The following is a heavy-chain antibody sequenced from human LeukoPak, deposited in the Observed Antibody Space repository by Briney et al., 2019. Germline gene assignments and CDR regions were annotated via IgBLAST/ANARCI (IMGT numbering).Heavy chain of an antibody. Sequence: SETLSLTCAVYGGSFSGYYWSWIRQPPGKELEWIGEINHSGSTNYNPSLKSRVTISVDTSKNQFSLKLSSVTAADTAVYYCATRRTLSSGDAFDIWGQGTMVTVSS. J-gene: IGHJ3*02. V-gene: IGHV4-34*01. CDR3: ATRRTLSSGDAFDI. D-gene: IGHD3-22*01. CDR2: INHSGST. CDR1: GGSFSGYY.